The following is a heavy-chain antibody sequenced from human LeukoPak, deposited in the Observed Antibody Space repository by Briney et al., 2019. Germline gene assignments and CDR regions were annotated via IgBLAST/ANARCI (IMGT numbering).Heavy chain of an antibody. Sequence: PSETLPHTCTVSGDSVSSSYWSWVRQPPGKGLEWLAYIYYTGVTNYNPSLKSRVTISLDMSRNQVSLKLLSVTAADTAVYYCTKNAGRGRRSDLWGQGTLVSVSS. J-gene: IGHJ5*02. CDR2: IYYTGVT. CDR3: TKNAGRGRRSDL. CDR1: GDSVSSSY. V-gene: IGHV4-59*02. D-gene: IGHD2-15*01.